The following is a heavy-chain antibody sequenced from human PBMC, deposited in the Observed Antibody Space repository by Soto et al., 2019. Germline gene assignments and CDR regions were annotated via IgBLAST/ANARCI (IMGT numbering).Heavy chain of an antibody. CDR3: TTLYYGSGSYYNDESGYYYYPGMDV. V-gene: IGHV3-15*07. J-gene: IGHJ6*02. D-gene: IGHD3-10*01. Sequence: GGSLRLSCAASGFTFRNAGMNWVRQAPGKGLEWVGRIKSKTDGGTTDYAAPVKGRFTISRDDSKNTLYLQMNSLKTEDTAVYYCTTLYYGSGSYYNDESGYYYYPGMDVWGQGTTVTVSS. CDR2: IKSKTDGGTT. CDR1: GFTFRNAG.